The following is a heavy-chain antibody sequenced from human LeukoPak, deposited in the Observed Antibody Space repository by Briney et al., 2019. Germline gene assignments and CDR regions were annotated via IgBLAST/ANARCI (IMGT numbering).Heavy chain of an antibody. CDR1: GFTFSGFG. CDR3: ARGWSIRPYFDY. D-gene: IGHD6-19*01. J-gene: IGHJ4*02. V-gene: IGHV3-30*02. Sequence: PGGSLRLSCAASGFTFSGFGMHWVRQAPGKGLEWVAYIHTDQTIQYYADSVKGRFTISRDNSKNSLYLQMNSLRAEDTAVYYCARGWSIRPYFDYWGQGTLVTVSS. CDR2: IHTDQTIQ.